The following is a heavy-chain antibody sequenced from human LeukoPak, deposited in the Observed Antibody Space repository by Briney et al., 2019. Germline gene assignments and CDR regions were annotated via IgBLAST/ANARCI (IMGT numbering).Heavy chain of an antibody. CDR2: ISHNSNYI. Sequence: GGSLRLSCAASGFTFNTYSLDWVRQAPGKGLEWVSSISHNSNYIYYADSVKGRFTVSRDNAKDSLFLQMNSLRAEDTAVYYCARGVENWGQGTLVTVSS. CDR3: ARGVEN. CDR1: GFTFNTYS. J-gene: IGHJ4*02. V-gene: IGHV3-21*01.